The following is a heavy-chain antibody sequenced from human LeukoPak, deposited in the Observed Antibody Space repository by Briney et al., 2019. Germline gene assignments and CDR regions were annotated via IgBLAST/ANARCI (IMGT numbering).Heavy chain of an antibody. Sequence: GGSLRLSCAASGFTFSSYGMHWVRQAPGKGLEWVAVIWYDGSNKYYADSVKGRFTISRDNSKNTLYLQMNSLRAEDTAVYYCARDDDPIAVAGTFDYWGQGTLVTVSS. CDR1: GFTFSSYG. J-gene: IGHJ4*02. V-gene: IGHV3-33*01. CDR3: ARDDDPIAVAGTFDY. D-gene: IGHD6-19*01. CDR2: IWYDGSNK.